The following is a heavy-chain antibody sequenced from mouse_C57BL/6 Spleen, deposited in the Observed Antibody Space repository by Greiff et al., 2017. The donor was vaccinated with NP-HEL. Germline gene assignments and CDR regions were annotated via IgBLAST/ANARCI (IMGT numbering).Heavy chain of an antibody. CDR3: ARGGYYYGSSKGGYFDV. Sequence: VQLQQSGAELVMPGASVKLSCKASGYTFTSYWMHWVKQRPGQGLEWIGEIDPSDSYTNYNQKFKGKSTLTVDKSSSTAYMQLSSLTSEDSAVYYCARGGYYYGSSKGGYFDVWGTGTTVTVSS. CDR2: IDPSDSYT. CDR1: GYTFTSYW. V-gene: IGHV1-69*01. J-gene: IGHJ1*03. D-gene: IGHD1-1*01.